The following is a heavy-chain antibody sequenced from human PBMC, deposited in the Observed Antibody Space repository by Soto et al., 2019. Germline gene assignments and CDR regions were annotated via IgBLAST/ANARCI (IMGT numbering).Heavy chain of an antibody. V-gene: IGHV3-53*04. J-gene: IGHJ4*02. CDR3: ARGSPSFYDSSGYYPFDY. CDR1: GFTVSSNY. D-gene: IGHD3-22*01. Sequence: EVQLVESGGGLVQPGGSLRLSCAASGFTVSSNYMIWVRQAPGRGLEWVAVIYSGGSTYYADSVKGRFTISRHNSKNTLYLQMNSMRAEDTAVYYCARGSPSFYDSSGYYPFDYWGQGTLVTVSS. CDR2: IYSGGST.